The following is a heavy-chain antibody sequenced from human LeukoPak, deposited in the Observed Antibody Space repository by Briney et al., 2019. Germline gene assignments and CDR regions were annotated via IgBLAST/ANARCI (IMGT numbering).Heavy chain of an antibody. CDR3: ARITYYDFWSGYYTFDY. V-gene: IGHV4-61*02. CDR1: GGSISSGSYY. Sequence: TPSQTLSLTCTVSGGSISSGSYYWSWIRQPAGKGLEWIGRIYTCGSTNYNPSLKSRVTISVDTSKNQFSLKLSSVTAADTAVYYCARITYYDFWSGYYTFDYWGQGTLVTVSS. J-gene: IGHJ4*02. CDR2: IYTCGST. D-gene: IGHD3-3*01.